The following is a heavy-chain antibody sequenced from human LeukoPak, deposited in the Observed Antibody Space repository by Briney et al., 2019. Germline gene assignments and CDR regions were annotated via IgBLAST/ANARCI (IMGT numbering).Heavy chain of an antibody. Sequence: GGSLRLSCEASGFSFSSYWMPWVRQAPGEGPVWVSLIRSDGTSTSYADSVKGRFTISRDNAKNTLYLQMNSLRAEDTAVYYCAKGSTSYGMDVWGQGTTVTVSS. CDR2: IRSDGTST. CDR3: AKGSTSYGMDV. J-gene: IGHJ6*02. CDR1: GFSFSSYW. V-gene: IGHV3-74*01.